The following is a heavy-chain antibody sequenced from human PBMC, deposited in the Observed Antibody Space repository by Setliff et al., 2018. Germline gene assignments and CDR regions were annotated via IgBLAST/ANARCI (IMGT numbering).Heavy chain of an antibody. CDR2: TIPIFGST. Sequence: SVKVSCKASGGTFSSYGISWVRQAPGQGLEWMGGTIPIFGSTNYAQKFQDRVTIITDESTSTAYMELRSLRTEDTAVYFCARIFLYGTSWYFDNWGQGTLVTVSS. CDR1: GGTFSSYG. J-gene: IGHJ4*02. CDR3: ARIFLYGTSWYFDN. D-gene: IGHD3-3*01. V-gene: IGHV1-69*05.